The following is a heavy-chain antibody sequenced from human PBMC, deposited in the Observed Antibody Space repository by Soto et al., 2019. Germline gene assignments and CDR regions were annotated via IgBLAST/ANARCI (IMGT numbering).Heavy chain of an antibody. CDR3: AAGGGLPRYY. CDR2: IYHSGST. Sequence: QLQLQESGSGLVKPSQTLSLTCAVSGGSISSGGYSWSWIRQPPGKGLEWIGYIYHSGSTYYNPSLKGRGTISVDRSKNQFSLKLGFVTAADTAVYYCAAGGGLPRYYWGQGTLVTVSS. V-gene: IGHV4-30-2*01. J-gene: IGHJ4*02. D-gene: IGHD5-12*01. CDR1: GGSISSGGYS.